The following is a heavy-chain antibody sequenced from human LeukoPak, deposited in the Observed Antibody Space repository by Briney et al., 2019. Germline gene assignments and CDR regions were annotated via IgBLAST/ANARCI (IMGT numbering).Heavy chain of an antibody. V-gene: IGHV3-23*01. CDR1: GFTFSSYA. CDR2: ISGSGGST. J-gene: IGHJ6*02. Sequence: PGGSLRLSCAASGFTFSSYAMSWVRQAPGKGLEWVSAISGSGGSTYYADSVKGRFTISRDNSKNTLYLQMNSLRAEDTAVYYCAGKTRYSSGWYEFGYCYYGMDVWGQGTTVTVSS. CDR3: AGKTRYSSGWYEFGYCYYGMDV. D-gene: IGHD6-19*01.